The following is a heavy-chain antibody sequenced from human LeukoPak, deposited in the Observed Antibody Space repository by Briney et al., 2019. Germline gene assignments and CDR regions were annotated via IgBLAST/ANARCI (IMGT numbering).Heavy chain of an antibody. Sequence: SETLSLTCAVSGGSISSSNWWSWVRQPPGKGLEWIGEIYHSGSTNYNPSLKSRVTISVDKSKNQFSLKLSFVTAADTAVYYCAREPVESSGWHGWGQGTLVTVSS. CDR1: GGSISSSNW. D-gene: IGHD6-19*01. CDR2: IYHSGST. J-gene: IGHJ4*02. CDR3: AREPVESSGWHG. V-gene: IGHV4-4*02.